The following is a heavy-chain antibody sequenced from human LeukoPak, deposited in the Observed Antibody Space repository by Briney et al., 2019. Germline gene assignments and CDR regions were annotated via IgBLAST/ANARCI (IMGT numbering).Heavy chain of an antibody. CDR1: GFTFSGSA. CDR2: IRGNANSYAP. J-gene: IGHJ4*02. CDR3: TSRIVVHLDY. D-gene: IGHD3-22*01. Sequence: GGSLRLSCAASGFTFSGSAVHWVRQASGKGLEWVGRIRGNANSYAPASAASAKGSFTISRDDSKNTAYLQMGSLKTEDTAVYYCTSRIVVHLDYWGQGTLVTVSS. V-gene: IGHV3-73*01.